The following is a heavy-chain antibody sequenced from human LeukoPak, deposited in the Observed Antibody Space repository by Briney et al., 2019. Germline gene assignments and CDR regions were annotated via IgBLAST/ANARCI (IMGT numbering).Heavy chain of an antibody. CDR1: GYTFTGYY. CDR3: ARDLFDYGDNNWFDP. D-gene: IGHD4-17*01. V-gene: IGHV1-2*06. J-gene: IGHJ5*02. CDR2: INPNSGGT. Sequence: ASVKVSCKASGYTFTGYYMHWVRQAPGQGLEWMVRINPNSGGTNYAQKFQGRVTMTRDTSISTAYMELSRLRSDDTAVYYCARDLFDYGDNNWFDPWGQGTLVTVSS.